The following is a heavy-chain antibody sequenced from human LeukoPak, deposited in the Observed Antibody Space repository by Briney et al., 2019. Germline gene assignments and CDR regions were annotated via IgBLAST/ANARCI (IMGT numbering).Heavy chain of an antibody. CDR3: ARGRYGTVSRGWFDP. CDR2: IYYSGTT. Sequence: SETLSLTCTVSGGSISSYYWSWIRQPPGKGLEWIGYIYYSGTTNYNPSLKSRVTISVDTSKKEISLKLRSVIAADTAVYYCARGRYGTVSRGWFDPWGQGTLVTVSS. V-gene: IGHV4-59*01. CDR1: GGSISSYY. D-gene: IGHD1-1*01. J-gene: IGHJ5*02.